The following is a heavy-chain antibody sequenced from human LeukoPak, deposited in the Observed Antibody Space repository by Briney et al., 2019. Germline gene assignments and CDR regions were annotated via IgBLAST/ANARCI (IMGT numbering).Heavy chain of an antibody. V-gene: IGHV4-39*01. CDR1: GGSISSSSYY. J-gene: IGHJ4*02. CDR2: IYYSGST. D-gene: IGHD3-22*01. CDR3: ARQPEGITMIVEHDY. Sequence: PSETLSLTCTVSGGSISSSSYYWGWIRQPPGKGLEWIGSIYYSGSTYYNPSLKSRVTISVDTSKNQFSLKLSSVTAADTAVYYCARQPEGITMIVEHDYWGQGTLVTVSS.